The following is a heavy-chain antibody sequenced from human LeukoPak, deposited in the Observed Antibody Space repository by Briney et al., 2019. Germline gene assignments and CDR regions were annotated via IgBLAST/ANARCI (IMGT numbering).Heavy chain of an antibody. CDR1: VGSISSYY. J-gene: IGHJ4*02. D-gene: IGHD5-18*01. CDR3: ARVFLGYSYGFENGYYFDY. CDR2: INHSGST. Sequence: SETLSLTCTVSVGSISSYYWSWIRQPPGKGLEWIGKINHSGSTNYNPSLKSRVTISVDTSRNQFSLKLSSVTAADTAVYYCARVFLGYSYGFENGYYFDYWGQGTLVTVSS. V-gene: IGHV4-34*01.